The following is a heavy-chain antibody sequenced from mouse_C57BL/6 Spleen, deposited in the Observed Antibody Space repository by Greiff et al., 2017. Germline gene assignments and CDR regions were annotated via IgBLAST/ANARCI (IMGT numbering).Heavy chain of an antibody. D-gene: IGHD2-4*01. V-gene: IGHV1-76*01. J-gene: IGHJ2*01. CDR3: AREGLRGNNFDY. CDR1: GYTFTDYY. CDR2: IYPGSGNT. Sequence: QVHVKQSGAELVRPGASVKLSCKASGYTFTDYYINWVKQRPGQGLEWIARIYPGSGNTYYNEKFKGKATLTAEKSSSTAYMQRSSLTSEDSAVYFCAREGLRGNNFDYWGQGTTLTVSS.